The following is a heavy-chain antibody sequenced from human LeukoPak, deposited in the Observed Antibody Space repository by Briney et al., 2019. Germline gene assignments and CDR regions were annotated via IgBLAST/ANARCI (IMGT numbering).Heavy chain of an antibody. CDR3: ARRRWDYGGNDY. V-gene: IGHV3-11*03. D-gene: IGHD4-23*01. CDR2: ISSSSSYT. CDR1: GFTFSDYY. J-gene: IGHJ4*02. Sequence: PGGSLRLSCAASGFTFSDYYMSWIRQAPGKGLEWVSYISSSSSYTNYADSVKGRFTISRDNAKNSLYLQMNSLRAEDTAVYYCARRRWDYGGNDYWGQGTLVTVSS.